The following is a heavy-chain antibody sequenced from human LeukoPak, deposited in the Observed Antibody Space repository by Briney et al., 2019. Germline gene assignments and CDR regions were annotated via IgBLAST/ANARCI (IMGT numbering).Heavy chain of an antibody. CDR1: GYTFTSYG. J-gene: IGHJ5*02. Sequence: ASVKVSCKASGYTFTSYGISWVRQAPGQGLEWMGWISAYNGNTNYAQKLQGRVTMTTDTPTSTAYMELRSLRSDDTAVYYCARAVVVVPAANNWFDPWGQGTLVTVSS. CDR3: ARAVVVVPAANNWFDP. CDR2: ISAYNGNT. D-gene: IGHD2-2*01. V-gene: IGHV1-18*01.